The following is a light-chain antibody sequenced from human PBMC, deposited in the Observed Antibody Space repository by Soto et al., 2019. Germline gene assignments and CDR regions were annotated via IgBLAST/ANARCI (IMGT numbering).Light chain of an antibody. CDR2: GVS. CDR1: TSDVGNYNL. CDR3: CSYSGVGAHWV. J-gene: IGLJ3*02. V-gene: IGLV2-23*02. Sequence: QSALTQPASVSGSPGQSITISCTGTTSDVGNYNLVSWYQHHPDKAPKVLLYGVSERPSGVSNRFSGSKSGSTASLTISGLQDEDEADYFCCSYSGVGAHWVFGGGTQLTVL.